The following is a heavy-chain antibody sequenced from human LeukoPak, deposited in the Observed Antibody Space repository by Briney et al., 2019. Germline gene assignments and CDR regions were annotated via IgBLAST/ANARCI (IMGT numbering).Heavy chain of an antibody. D-gene: IGHD3-10*01. CDR3: ARERRFGELLAFDY. Sequence: GGSLRLSCAASGFPFSSYAMHWVRQAPGKGLEYVSAISVNGGSTYYANSVKGRFTISRDNSKNMLYLQMGSLRVEDMAVYYCARERRFGELLAFDYWGQGTLVTVSS. CDR1: GFPFSSYA. V-gene: IGHV3-64*01. CDR2: ISVNGGST. J-gene: IGHJ4*02.